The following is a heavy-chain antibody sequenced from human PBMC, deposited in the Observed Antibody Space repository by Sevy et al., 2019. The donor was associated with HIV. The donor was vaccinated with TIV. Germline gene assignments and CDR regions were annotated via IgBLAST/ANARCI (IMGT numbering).Heavy chain of an antibody. Sequence: GGSLRLSCTASGFTFNDYAMSWVRQAPGKGLEWVSAINWMTDNVGYADSVKGRFTISRDNAKRSLYLQMNSLRPEDTALYHCARNTYYLDSTGFGASDIWGQGIMVTVSS. V-gene: IGHV3-20*01. D-gene: IGHD3-22*01. CDR2: INWMTDNV. J-gene: IGHJ3*02. CDR1: GFTFNDYA. CDR3: ARNTYYLDSTGFGASDI.